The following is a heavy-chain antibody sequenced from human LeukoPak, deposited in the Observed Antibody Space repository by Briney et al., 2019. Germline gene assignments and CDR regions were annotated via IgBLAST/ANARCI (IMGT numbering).Heavy chain of an antibody. Sequence: PGGSLRLSCAASGFTFSNFGMHWVRQAPGKGLEWVTFIPYDGSNKYYADSVKGRFTISRDHSRNTLSLQMNSLRPEDTAIYYCANGPTKDGYHYYFDYWGQGTLVAVSS. J-gene: IGHJ4*02. CDR1: GFTFSNFG. CDR3: ANGPTKDGYHYYFDY. V-gene: IGHV3-30*02. CDR2: IPYDGSNK. D-gene: IGHD5-24*01.